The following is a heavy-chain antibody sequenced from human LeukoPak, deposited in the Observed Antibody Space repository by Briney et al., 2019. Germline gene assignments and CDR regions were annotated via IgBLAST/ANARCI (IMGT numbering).Heavy chain of an antibody. J-gene: IGHJ5*02. D-gene: IGHD3-22*01. CDR3: ARDSCRYYYDSSGYCWFDP. V-gene: IGHV3-30-3*01. Sequence: GGSLRLSCAASGFTFSSYAMHWVRQAPGKGLAGVAVISYDGSNKYYADSVKGRFTISRDNSKNTLYLQMNSLSAEDTAVYYCARDSCRYYYDSSGYCWFDPWGQGTLVTVSS. CDR1: GFTFSSYA. CDR2: ISYDGSNK.